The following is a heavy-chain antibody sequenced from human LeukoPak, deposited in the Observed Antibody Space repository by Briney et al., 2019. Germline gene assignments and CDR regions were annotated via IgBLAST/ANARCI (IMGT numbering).Heavy chain of an antibody. CDR3: ARGAYCSSTSCYKGEWFDP. CDR1: GFTFSSYW. Sequence: PGGSLRLSCAASGFTFSSYWMHWVRHAPGKGLVWVSRINSDGSSTSYADSVKGRFTISRDNAKKTLYLQMNSLRAEDTAVYYCARGAYCSSTSCYKGEWFDPWGQGTLVTVSS. V-gene: IGHV3-74*01. J-gene: IGHJ5*02. CDR2: INSDGSST. D-gene: IGHD2-2*02.